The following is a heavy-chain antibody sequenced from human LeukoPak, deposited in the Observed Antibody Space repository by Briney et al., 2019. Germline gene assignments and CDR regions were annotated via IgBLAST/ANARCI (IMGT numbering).Heavy chain of an antibody. CDR1: GGTFSSYA. J-gene: IGHJ6*03. CDR3: ARVGAVITPYYYYYYYMDV. Sequence: ASVKVSCKASGGTFSSYAISWVRQAPGQGLEWMGGIIPIFGTANCAQKFQGRVTITTDESTSTAYMELSSLRSEDTAVYYCARVGAVITPYYYYYYYMDVWGKGTTVTVSS. CDR2: IIPIFGTA. V-gene: IGHV1-69*05. D-gene: IGHD3-22*01.